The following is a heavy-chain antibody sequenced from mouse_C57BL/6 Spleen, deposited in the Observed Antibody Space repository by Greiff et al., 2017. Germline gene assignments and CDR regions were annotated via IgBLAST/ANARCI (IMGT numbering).Heavy chain of an antibody. CDR2: INPNNGGP. V-gene: IGHV1-26*01. CDR3: ARTGSYYLDY. J-gene: IGHJ2*01. CDR1: GYPFTDYY. Sequence: EVQLQQSGPELVKPGASVQISCTASGYPFTDYYMNWVKQSPGKSLEWIGDINPNNGGPSYNPQFKGKATLTVDKSSSTAYMELRSLTSEDSAVYYCARTGSYYLDYWGQGTTLTVAS.